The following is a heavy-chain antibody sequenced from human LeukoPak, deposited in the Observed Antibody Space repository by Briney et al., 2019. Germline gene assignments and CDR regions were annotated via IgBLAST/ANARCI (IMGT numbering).Heavy chain of an antibody. V-gene: IGHV1-69*10. CDR3: ARSRRDGYNSFDS. J-gene: IGHJ4*02. CDR2: IIPLLGMP. Sequence: SVKVSCKASGGTFSTYTINWVRQAPGQGLEWMGGIIPLLGMPNSAQKFQDRVTLTADEGTATAYMELSSLTSEDTAIYYCARSRRDGYNSFDSRGQGSLITVSS. CDR1: GGTFSTYT. D-gene: IGHD5-24*01.